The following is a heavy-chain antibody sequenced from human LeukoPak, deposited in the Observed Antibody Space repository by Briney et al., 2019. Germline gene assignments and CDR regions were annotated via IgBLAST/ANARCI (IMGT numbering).Heavy chain of an antibody. CDR2: IWYDGSNK. CDR3: ASGPSACYGNPYWYFDL. D-gene: IGHD2-21*01. Sequence: GRSLRLSCAASGFTFSSYGMHCVRQAPGKGLEWVAVIWYDGSNKYYADSVKGRFTISRDNSKNTLYLQMNSLRAEDTAVYYSASGPSACYGNPYWYFDLWGRGTLVTVSS. V-gene: IGHV3-33*01. J-gene: IGHJ2*01. CDR1: GFTFSSYG.